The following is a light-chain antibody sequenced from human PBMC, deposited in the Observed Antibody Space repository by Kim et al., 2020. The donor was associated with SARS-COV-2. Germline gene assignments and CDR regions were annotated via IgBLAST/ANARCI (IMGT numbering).Light chain of an antibody. J-gene: IGLJ7*01. V-gene: IGLV3-21*04. Sequence: APGATATITCARIHIGSRSVHWYQQRPGPAPVLVISYNSDRPSGIPGRFSGSNSGNPATLTIPGVEAEDEADYYCQVWDNDSEHRVFGGGTQLTVL. CDR2: YNS. CDR3: QVWDNDSEHRV. CDR1: HIGSRS.